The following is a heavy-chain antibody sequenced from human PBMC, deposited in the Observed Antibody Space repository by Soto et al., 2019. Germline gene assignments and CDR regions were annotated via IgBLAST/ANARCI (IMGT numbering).Heavy chain of an antibody. Sequence: EVQLVESGGGLVQPGGSLRLSCAASGFTFSSYAMHWVRQAPGKGLEYVSAISSNGGSTYYANSVKGRFTISRDNSKNTLYLQMGSLRAEDMAVYYCASSLCFGDVYYYYGMDVWGQGTTVTVSS. V-gene: IGHV3-64*01. J-gene: IGHJ6*02. D-gene: IGHD3-10*01. CDR2: ISSNGGST. CDR3: ASSLCFGDVYYYYGMDV. CDR1: GFTFSSYA.